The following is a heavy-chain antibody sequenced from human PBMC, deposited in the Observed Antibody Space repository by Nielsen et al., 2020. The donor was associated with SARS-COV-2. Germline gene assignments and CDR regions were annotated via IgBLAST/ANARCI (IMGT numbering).Heavy chain of an antibody. V-gene: IGHV3-7*01. CDR2: IKQDGSEK. CDR3: ARGDSLSY. J-gene: IGHJ4*02. CDR1: GFTFSSFW. D-gene: IGHD3-10*01. Sequence: GESLKISCAASGFTFSSFWMSWVRQAPGKGLEWVANIKQDGSEKYYVDSVKGRFTISRDNAKNSLFLQMNSLRAEDTAVYRCARGDSLSYWGQGTLVTVSS.